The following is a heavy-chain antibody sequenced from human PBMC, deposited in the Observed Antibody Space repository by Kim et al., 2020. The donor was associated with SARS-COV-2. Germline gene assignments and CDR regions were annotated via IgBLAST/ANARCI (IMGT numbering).Heavy chain of an antibody. J-gene: IGHJ2*01. CDR2: ISWNSGTK. CDR1: GFNFGDDA. V-gene: IGHV3-9*01. CDR3: AKASVDWYFYL. Sequence: AASGFNFGDDAMYWVRQAPGKGLEWVSGISWNSGTKNYVDSVKGRFTISRDHVKKFLYLQMDSLRLDDTAFYYCAKASVDWYFYLWGRATLAT. D-gene: IGHD2-15*01.